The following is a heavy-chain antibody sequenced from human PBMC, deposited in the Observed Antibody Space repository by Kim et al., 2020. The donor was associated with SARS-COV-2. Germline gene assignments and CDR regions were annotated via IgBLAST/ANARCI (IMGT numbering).Heavy chain of an antibody. V-gene: IGHV3-30*02. D-gene: IGHD2-2*01. Sequence: KGRFTITRDNSKNPLYLQMNSLRAEATAVYYCAKSVVVVPAQYYYYGMDVWGQGTTVTVSS. CDR3: AKSVVVVPAQYYYYGMDV. J-gene: IGHJ6*02.